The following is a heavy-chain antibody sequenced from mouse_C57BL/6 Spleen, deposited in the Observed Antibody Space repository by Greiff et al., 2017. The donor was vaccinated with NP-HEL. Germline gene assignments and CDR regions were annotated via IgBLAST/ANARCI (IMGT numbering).Heavy chain of an antibody. CDR1: GYTFTDYE. CDR2: IDPETGGT. Sequence: SGAELVRPGASVTLSCKASGYTFTDYEMHWVKQTPVHGLEWIGAIDPETGGTAYNQKFKGKAILTADKSSSTAYMELRSLTSEDSAVYYCTRRDYYYGSSSYFDYWGQGTTLTVSS. CDR3: TRRDYYYGSSSYFDY. J-gene: IGHJ2*01. V-gene: IGHV1-15*01. D-gene: IGHD1-1*01.